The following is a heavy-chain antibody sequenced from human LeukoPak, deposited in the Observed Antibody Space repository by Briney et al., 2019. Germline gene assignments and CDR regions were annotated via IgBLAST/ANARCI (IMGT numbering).Heavy chain of an antibody. D-gene: IGHD7-27*01. Sequence: GGSLRLSCAASGFTFSSYSMNWVRQAPGKGLEWVSSISSSSSYIYYADSVKGRFTISRDNAKNSLYLQVNSLRAEDTAVYYCAKKLGTTDYWGQGTLVTVSS. CDR2: ISSSSSYI. J-gene: IGHJ4*02. CDR3: AKKLGTTDY. V-gene: IGHV3-21*01. CDR1: GFTFSSYS.